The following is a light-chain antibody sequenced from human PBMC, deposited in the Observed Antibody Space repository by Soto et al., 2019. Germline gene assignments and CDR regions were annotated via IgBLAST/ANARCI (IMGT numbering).Light chain of an antibody. CDR1: SSNIGAGYD. J-gene: IGLJ1*01. V-gene: IGLV1-40*01. CDR3: QSYDSSLSGYV. Sequence: QSALTQPPSVSGAPGQRVTISCTGSSSNIGAGYDVHWYQQLPGTAPKLLICDNSNRPSGVPDRFSGSKSGTSASLAITGLQAEDEADYYCQSYDSSLSGYVFGTGTKVTVL. CDR2: DNS.